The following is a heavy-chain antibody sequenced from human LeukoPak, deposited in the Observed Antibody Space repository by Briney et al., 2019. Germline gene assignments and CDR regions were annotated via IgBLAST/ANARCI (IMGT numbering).Heavy chain of an antibody. CDR3: ARPIMVRGVIITFSNGMDV. J-gene: IGHJ6*02. CDR1: GYTFTSYD. Sequence: ASVKVSCKASGYTFTSYDINWVRQATGQGLEWMGWMNPNSGNTGYAQKFQGRVTMTRNTSISTAYMELSSLRSEDTAVYYCARPIMVRGVIITFSNGMDVWGQGTTVTVSS. CDR2: MNPNSGNT. V-gene: IGHV1-8*01. D-gene: IGHD3-10*01.